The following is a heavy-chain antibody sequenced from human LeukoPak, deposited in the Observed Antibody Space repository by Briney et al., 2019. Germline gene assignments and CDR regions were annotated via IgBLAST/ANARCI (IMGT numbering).Heavy chain of an antibody. V-gene: IGHV3-48*01. J-gene: IGHJ4*02. Sequence: GGSLRLSCAASGFTFSSYSMNWVHQAPGKGLEWVSYISSSSSTIYYADSVKGRFTISRDNAKNSLYLQMNSPRAEDTAVYYCARIVGKGNFDYWGQGTLVTVSS. CDR1: GFTFSSYS. D-gene: IGHD1-26*01. CDR3: ARIVGKGNFDY. CDR2: ISSSSSTI.